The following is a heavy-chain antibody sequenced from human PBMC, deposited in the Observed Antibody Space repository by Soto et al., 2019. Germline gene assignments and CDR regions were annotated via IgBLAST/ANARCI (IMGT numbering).Heavy chain of an antibody. CDR2: INHSGST. CDR1: GGSFSGYY. D-gene: IGHD3-9*01. CDR3: AREVRGILTGYSPRYYYGMDV. V-gene: IGHV4-34*01. J-gene: IGHJ6*02. Sequence: PSETLSLTCAVYGGSFSGYYWSWIRQPPGKWLEWIGEINHSGSTNYNPSLKSRVTISVDTSKNQFSLKLSSVTAADTAVYYCAREVRGILTGYSPRYYYGMDVWGQGTTVTVS.